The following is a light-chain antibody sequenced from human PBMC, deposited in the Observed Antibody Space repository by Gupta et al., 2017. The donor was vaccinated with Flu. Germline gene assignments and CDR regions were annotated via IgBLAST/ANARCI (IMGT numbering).Light chain of an antibody. CDR1: QSLVYTDGSTV. CDR3: MQGAHWPWA. V-gene: IGKV2-30*01. CDR2: LVS. J-gene: IGKJ1*01. Sequence: DVVMTQSPRSLPVALGQPAYLSCRFSQSLVYTDGSTVLHWFQQRPGQSPRRLIYLVSHRDSGVPDRFSGSGSGTYFTLKISRVEAEDFGIYFCMQGAHWPWAFGQGTKVEIK.